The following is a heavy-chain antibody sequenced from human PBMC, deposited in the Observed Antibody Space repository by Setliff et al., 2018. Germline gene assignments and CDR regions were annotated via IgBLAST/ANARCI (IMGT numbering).Heavy chain of an antibody. Sequence: GGSLRLSCTASGFTFGDYTMTWVRQAPGKGLEWVGLIGGKTYGGVAEYAASVKGRFTISRDDSKSIAYLRMNSLKIEDTAVYYCTRDFWPESGGFAFGQWGQGTLVTVSS. V-gene: IGHV3-49*04. CDR2: IGGKTYGGVA. CDR1: GFTFGDYT. CDR3: TRDFWPESGGFAFGQ. D-gene: IGHD2-15*01. J-gene: IGHJ4*02.